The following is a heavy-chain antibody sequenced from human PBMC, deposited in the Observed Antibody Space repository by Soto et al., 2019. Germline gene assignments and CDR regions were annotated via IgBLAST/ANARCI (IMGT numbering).Heavy chain of an antibody. J-gene: IGHJ4*02. CDR2: ISWDGDST. V-gene: IGHV3-43*01. Sequence: PGGSLRLSCAASGFTFDDYTMHWVRQPPGKGLEWVSYISWDGDSTFYADSVKGRFTISRDNSKNSLYLQMNSLRGEDTALYYCAKDRLVAGTDSFDYWGQGTLVTVSS. CDR1: GFTFDDYT. D-gene: IGHD6-19*01. CDR3: AKDRLVAGTDSFDY.